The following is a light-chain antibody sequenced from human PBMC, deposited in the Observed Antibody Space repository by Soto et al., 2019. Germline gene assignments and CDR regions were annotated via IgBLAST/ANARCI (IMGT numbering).Light chain of an antibody. V-gene: IGLV4-69*01. CDR2: LNSDGSH. CDR1: SGHSSYA. J-gene: IGLJ3*02. CDR3: QTWGTGINWV. Sequence: QLVLTQSPSASASLGASVKLTCTLSSGHSSYAIAWHKQQPEKGPGYLMKLNSDGSHSKGDGIPDRFSGSSSGAERYLTISSLQSEDEADYYCQTWGTGINWVFGGGTKLTVL.